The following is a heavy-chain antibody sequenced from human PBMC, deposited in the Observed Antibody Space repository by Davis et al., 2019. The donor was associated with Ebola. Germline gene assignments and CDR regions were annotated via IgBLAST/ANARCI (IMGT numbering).Heavy chain of an antibody. CDR2: IDPSGGST. Sequence: AASVKVSCKASGYTFTSYYMHWVRQAPGQGLEWIGIIDPSGGSTSYAQKFQGRVTMTRDTSTSTVYMELSSLRSEDTAVYYCARDRRKRGREDYFDYWGQGTLVTVSS. CDR1: GYTFTSYY. J-gene: IGHJ4*02. V-gene: IGHV1-46*01. CDR3: ARDRRKRGREDYFDY. D-gene: IGHD3-16*01.